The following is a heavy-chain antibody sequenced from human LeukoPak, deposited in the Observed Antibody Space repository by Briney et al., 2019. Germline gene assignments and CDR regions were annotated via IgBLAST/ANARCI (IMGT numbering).Heavy chain of an antibody. CDR3: ARDLSTVTTGWFDP. CDR1: GGSISSYY. V-gene: IGHV4-59*01. D-gene: IGHD4-17*01. CDR2: IYYSGST. J-gene: IGHJ5*02. Sequence: SETLSLTCTVSGGSISSYYWSWIRQPPGKGLEWIGYIYYSGSTNSTPSLKSRVTISVDTSKNQFSLKLSSVTAADTAVYYCARDLSTVTTGWFDPWGQGTLVTVSS.